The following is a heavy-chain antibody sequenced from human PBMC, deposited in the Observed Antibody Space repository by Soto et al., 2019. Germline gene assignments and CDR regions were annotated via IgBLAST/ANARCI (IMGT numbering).Heavy chain of an antibody. V-gene: IGHV3-30*04. CDR3: ARSRNSAVADSFDF. CDR1: GFTFSRYA. J-gene: IGHJ4*02. D-gene: IGHD3-10*01. Sequence: QVQVVESGGGVVQPGRSLRLSCAASGFTFSRYAIHWVRQATGKGLEWVAVISRDGSNKYYVDSVKGRFTISRDNSKNTLYLQMNSLRDEDTAVYYCARSRNSAVADSFDFWGQGTLVTVSS. CDR2: ISRDGSNK.